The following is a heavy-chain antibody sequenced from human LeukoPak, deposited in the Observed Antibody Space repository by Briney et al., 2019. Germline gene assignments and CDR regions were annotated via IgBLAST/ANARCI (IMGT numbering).Heavy chain of an antibody. CDR1: GFTFSNAW. D-gene: IGHD6-13*01. Sequence: GGSLRLSCAASGFTFSNAWMTWVRQAPGKGLEWVANIKQDGSEKNYVDSVKGRFTISRDNAENSLFLQMNSLRVEDTAVYYCAREWQGGIAAAGTRIEGDYWGQVTLVAVSS. CDR3: AREWQGGIAAAGTRIEGDY. J-gene: IGHJ4*02. V-gene: IGHV3-7*01. CDR2: IKQDGSEK.